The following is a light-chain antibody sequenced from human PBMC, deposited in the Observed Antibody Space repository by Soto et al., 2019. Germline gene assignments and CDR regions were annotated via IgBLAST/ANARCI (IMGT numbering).Light chain of an antibody. V-gene: IGKV1-39*01. J-gene: IGKJ1*01. CDR2: GAS. Sequence: DIHMTHSPSSLSASVGDTVTITCRASQNIDMYLNWYQQKPGKAPRVLISGASNLQSGVPSRFSGSGSGTDFTLTISSLQPEDFASYFCQHTFNSPPWAFGQGTKVDI. CDR3: QHTFNSPPWA. CDR1: QNIDMY.